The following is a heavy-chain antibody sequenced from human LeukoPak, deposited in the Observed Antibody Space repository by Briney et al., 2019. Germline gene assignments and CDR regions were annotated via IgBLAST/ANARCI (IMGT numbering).Heavy chain of an antibody. J-gene: IGHJ4*02. D-gene: IGHD2-2*01. Sequence: TGGSLRLSCAASGFTFSSYAMSWVRQAPGKGLEWVSAISGSGGSTYYADSVKGRFTISRDNSKNTLYLQMNSLRAEDTAVYYCVKGGMRVQLLPFDYWGQGTLVTASS. CDR3: VKGGMRVQLLPFDY. CDR2: ISGSGGST. V-gene: IGHV3-23*01. CDR1: GFTFSSYA.